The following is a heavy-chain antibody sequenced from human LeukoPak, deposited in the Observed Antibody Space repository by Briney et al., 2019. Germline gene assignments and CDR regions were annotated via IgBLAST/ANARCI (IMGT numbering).Heavy chain of an antibody. CDR3: ARAIPSQWLVRYYYGMDV. V-gene: IGHV3-13*01. J-gene: IGHJ6*02. D-gene: IGHD6-19*01. CDR1: GFTFSSYD. CDR2: IGTAGDT. Sequence: RSGGSLRLSCAASGFTFSSYDMHWVRQATGKGLEWVSAIGTAGDTYYPGSVKGRFTISRENAKNSLYLQMNSLRAGDTAVYYCARAIPSQWLVRYYYGMDVWGQGTTVTVSS.